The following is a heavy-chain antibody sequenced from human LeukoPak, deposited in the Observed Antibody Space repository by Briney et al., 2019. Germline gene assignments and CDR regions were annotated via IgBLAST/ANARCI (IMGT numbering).Heavy chain of an antibody. D-gene: IGHD6-13*01. CDR1: GGSFSGYY. J-gene: IGHJ4*02. Sequence: SETLSLTCAAYGGSFSGYYWSWIRQPPGKGLEWIGEINHSGSTNYNLSLKSRVTISVDTSKNQFSLKLSSVTAADTAVYYCARPAAADFDYWGQGTLVTVSS. V-gene: IGHV4-34*01. CDR3: ARPAAADFDY. CDR2: INHSGST.